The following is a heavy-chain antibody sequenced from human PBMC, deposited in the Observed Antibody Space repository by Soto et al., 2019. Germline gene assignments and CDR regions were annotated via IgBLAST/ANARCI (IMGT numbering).Heavy chain of an antibody. CDR3: ARDPRWYYDSSGYYLDY. CDR2: INHSGST. Sequence: SETLSLTCAVYGGSFSGYYWSWIRQPPGKGLEWIGEINHSGSTNYNPSLKSRVTISVDTSKNQFSLKLSSVTAADTAVYYCARDPRWYYDSSGYYLDYWGQGTLVIVSS. V-gene: IGHV4-34*01. J-gene: IGHJ4*02. CDR1: GGSFSGYY. D-gene: IGHD3-22*01.